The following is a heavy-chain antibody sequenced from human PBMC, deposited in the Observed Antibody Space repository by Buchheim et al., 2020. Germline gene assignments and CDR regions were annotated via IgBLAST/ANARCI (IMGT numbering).Heavy chain of an antibody. Sequence: EVQLLESGGGLVQPGGSLRLSCAASGFTFSSYALSWVRQAPGKGLEWVSRSNGGGNIYYADSVKGRFTVFRDTSRNMLFLQMHSLRGEDTALYYCARDDAISGGYLDYWGQGT. CDR3: ARDDAISGGYLDY. CDR1: GFTFSSYA. V-gene: IGHV3-23*01. D-gene: IGHD6-19*01. J-gene: IGHJ4*02. CDR2: SNGGGNI.